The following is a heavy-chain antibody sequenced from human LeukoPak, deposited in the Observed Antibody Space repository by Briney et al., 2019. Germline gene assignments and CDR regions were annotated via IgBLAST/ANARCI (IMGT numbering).Heavy chain of an antibody. CDR2: IKTDGSSS. D-gene: IGHD3-22*01. J-gene: IGHJ4*02. CDR3: ARASTYYDSSGPGD. V-gene: IGHV3-74*01. CDR1: GSTFSDYY. Sequence: GGSLTLSCADSGSTFSDYYMHWVRQPPGKGLVWVARIKTDGSSSNYADSVKGRFTISRDNSKNTLYLQMNSLRAEDTAVYYCARASTYYDSSGPGDWGQGTLVTVSS.